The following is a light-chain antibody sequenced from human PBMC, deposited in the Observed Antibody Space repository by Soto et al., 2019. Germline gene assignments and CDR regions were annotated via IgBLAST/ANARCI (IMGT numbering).Light chain of an antibody. CDR2: GAS. V-gene: IGKV3-20*01. J-gene: IGKJ1*01. CDR3: QQYGSSPWT. CDR1: QSVSSSY. Sequence: EIVLTQSPGTLSLSPGERATFSCRASQSVSSSYLAWYQQKPGQAPRLLIYGASSRATGIPDRFSGSGSGTDFTLTISRLEPEDFAVYYCQQYGSSPWTFVQGTKV.